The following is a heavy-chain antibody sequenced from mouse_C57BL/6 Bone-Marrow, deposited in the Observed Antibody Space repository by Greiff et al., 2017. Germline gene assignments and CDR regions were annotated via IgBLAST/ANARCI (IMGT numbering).Heavy chain of an antibody. CDR2: IYPGDGDT. D-gene: IGHD1-1*01. CDR3: ARGGYYCGSGHWCFDV. CDR1: GYAFSSYW. J-gene: IGHJ1*03. Sequence: QVQLKQSGAELVKPGASVKISCKASGYAFSSYWMNWVKQRPGQGLEWIGQIYPGDGDTNYNGKFKGKATLTADKSSSTAYMQLSSLTSEDSAVYFWARGGYYCGSGHWCFDVGGTGTTATVSA. V-gene: IGHV1-80*01.